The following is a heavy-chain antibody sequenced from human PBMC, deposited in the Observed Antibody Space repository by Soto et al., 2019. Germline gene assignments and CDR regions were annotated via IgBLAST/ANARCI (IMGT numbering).Heavy chain of an antibody. J-gene: IGHJ5*02. CDR1: GYSFTSYW. CDR3: ARGYCTTPLRDPWSDP. V-gene: IGHV5-51*01. CDR2: IYPGDSDT. D-gene: IGHD2-8*01. Sequence: PGESLKISCTGVGYSFTSYWIGWVRQMPGKGLEWMGIIYPGDSDTRYSPSFQGQVTISADKSITTAYLQWSSLKASDTAMYYCARGYCTTPLRDPWSDPWGQATLVTVSS.